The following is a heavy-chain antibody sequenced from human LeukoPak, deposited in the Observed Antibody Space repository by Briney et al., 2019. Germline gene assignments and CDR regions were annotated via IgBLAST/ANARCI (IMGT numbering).Heavy chain of an antibody. CDR1: GFTFSCYA. CDR2: ISTGSGTI. CDR3: ARAFDY. V-gene: IGHV3-48*04. Sequence: GGSLRLSCGASGFTFSCYAMNWVRQAPGRGLEWVSYISTGSGTIYYADSVKGRFTISRDDAKNSRFLQMSSLRAEDTAVYYCARAFDYWGQGTLVTVSS. J-gene: IGHJ4*02.